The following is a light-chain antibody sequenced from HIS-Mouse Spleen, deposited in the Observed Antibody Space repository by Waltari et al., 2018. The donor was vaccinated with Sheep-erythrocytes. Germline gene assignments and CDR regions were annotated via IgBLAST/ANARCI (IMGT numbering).Light chain of an antibody. V-gene: IGKV1-8*01. J-gene: IGKJ1*01. CDR2: AAS. CDR1: QGISSY. Sequence: AIRMTQSPSSFSASTGDRVTITCRASQGISSYLACDQQKPGKAPKLLIYAASTLQSGVPSRFSGSGSGTDFTLTISCLQSEDFATYYCQQYYSYPQTFGQGTKVEIK. CDR3: QQYYSYPQT.